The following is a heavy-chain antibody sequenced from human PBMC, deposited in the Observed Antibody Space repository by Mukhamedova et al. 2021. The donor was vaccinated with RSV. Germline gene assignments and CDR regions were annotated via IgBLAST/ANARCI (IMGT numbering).Heavy chain of an antibody. CDR3: ARGGPVSPLLIADA. J-gene: IGHJ3*01. D-gene: IGHD2-15*01. CDR2: ISYDGSNK. V-gene: IGHV3-30*04. Sequence: GFTFSSYAMHWVRQAPGKGLEWVAVISYDGSNKYYADSVKGRFTISRDNSKNTLYLQMNSLIAEDTAVYYCARGGPVSPLLIADA. CDR1: GFTFSSYA.